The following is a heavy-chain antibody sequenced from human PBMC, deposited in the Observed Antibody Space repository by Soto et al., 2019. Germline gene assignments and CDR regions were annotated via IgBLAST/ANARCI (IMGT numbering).Heavy chain of an antibody. CDR3: ARGITMAAAYYYYGMDV. Sequence: QVQLQESGPGLVKPSQTLSLTCTVSGGSISSGDYYWSWIRQPPGKGLEWIGYIYYSGSTYDNPSLKSRVTISVDTSKNQFSLKLSSVTAADTAVYYCARGITMAAAYYYYGMDVWGQGTTVTVSS. CDR1: GGSISSGDYY. J-gene: IGHJ6*02. D-gene: IGHD3-10*01. CDR2: IYYSGST. V-gene: IGHV4-30-4*01.